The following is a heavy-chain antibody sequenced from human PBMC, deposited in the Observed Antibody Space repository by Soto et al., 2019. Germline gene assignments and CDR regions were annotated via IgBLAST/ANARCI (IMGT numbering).Heavy chain of an antibody. J-gene: IGHJ4*02. Sequence: VGSLRLSCAASGFTFSSYWMHWVRQVPGKGLVWVSRINSEGTGTIYADSVKGRFTISRDNAENTLYLQMNSLRAEDTAVYYCVRDYDSSGYNSDYWGQGTPVTVSS. CDR3: VRDYDSSGYNSDY. CDR2: INSEGTGT. CDR1: GFTFSSYW. V-gene: IGHV3-74*01. D-gene: IGHD3-22*01.